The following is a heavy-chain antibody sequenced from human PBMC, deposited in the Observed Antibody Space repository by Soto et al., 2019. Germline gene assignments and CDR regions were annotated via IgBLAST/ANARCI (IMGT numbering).Heavy chain of an antibody. CDR3: AKWAIAAAGKTIDY. Sequence: QVQLQESGPGLVKPSQTLSLTCTVSGGSISSGGYYWSWIRQHPGKGLEWIGYIYYSGSTYYNPSLKSRVTISVDTSKNQFSLKLSSVTAEDTAVYYCAKWAIAAAGKTIDYWGQGTLVTVSS. CDR2: IYYSGST. V-gene: IGHV4-31*03. D-gene: IGHD6-13*01. CDR1: GGSISSGGYY. J-gene: IGHJ4*02.